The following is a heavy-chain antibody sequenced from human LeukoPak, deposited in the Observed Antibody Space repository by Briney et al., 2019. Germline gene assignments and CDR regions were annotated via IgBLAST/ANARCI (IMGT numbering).Heavy chain of an antibody. CDR3: ARTYYYDSSGYYDY. CDR1: GYTFTGYY. Sequence: GSSVKASCQASGYTFTGYYMHWVRQAPGHGLEWMGWINPNSGGTNYAQKFQGRVTMTRDKSISTAYMELSRLRSDDTAVYYCARTYYYDSSGYYDYWGQGTLVTVSS. J-gene: IGHJ4*02. V-gene: IGHV1-2*02. CDR2: INPNSGGT. D-gene: IGHD3-22*01.